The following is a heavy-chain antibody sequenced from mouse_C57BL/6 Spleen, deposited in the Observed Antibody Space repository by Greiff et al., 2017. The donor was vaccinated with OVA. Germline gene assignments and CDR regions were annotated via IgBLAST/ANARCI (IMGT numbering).Heavy chain of an antibody. V-gene: IGHV6-3*01. D-gene: IGHD2-4*01. CDR2: IRSKSDNSAT. J-gene: IGHJ3*01. CDR1: GFTFSNYW. Sequence: EVMLVESGGGLVQPGGSMKLSCVASGFTFSNYWMNWVRQSPEKGLEWVAQIRSKSDNSATHHAESVKGRFTISRDDTKSNVYLQMNNLRAEDTGIYCCTGGYDYDRTWFAYWGQGTLVTVSA. CDR3: TGGYDYDRTWFAY.